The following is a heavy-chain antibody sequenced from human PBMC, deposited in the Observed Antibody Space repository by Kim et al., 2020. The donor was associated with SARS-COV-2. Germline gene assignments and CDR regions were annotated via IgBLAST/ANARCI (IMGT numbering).Heavy chain of an antibody. CDR1: GFTFSSYA. J-gene: IGHJ4*02. CDR2: ISYDGSNK. Sequence: GGSLRLSCAASGFTFSSYAMHWVRQAPGKGLEWVAVISYDGSNKYYADSVKGRFTISRDNSKNTLYLQMNSLRAEDTAVYYCARDLEVGATPHTPPFDYWGQGTLVTVSS. D-gene: IGHD1-26*01. V-gene: IGHV3-30*04. CDR3: ARDLEVGATPHTPPFDY.